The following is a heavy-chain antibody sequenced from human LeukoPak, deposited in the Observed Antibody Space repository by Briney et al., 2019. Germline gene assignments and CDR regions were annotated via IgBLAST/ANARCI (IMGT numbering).Heavy chain of an antibody. CDR2: IHYSGST. CDR3: ARHYGP. D-gene: IGHD3-10*01. CDR1: GDSITTNNYY. Sequence: SETLSLTCSVSGDSITTNNYYWGWIRQPPGKGLEWIGNIHYSGSTYYSPSLKNRVTRSVDTSKNQFPLRLKSVTAADTAVYYCARHYGPWGQGTLVTVSS. J-gene: IGHJ5*02. V-gene: IGHV4-39*01.